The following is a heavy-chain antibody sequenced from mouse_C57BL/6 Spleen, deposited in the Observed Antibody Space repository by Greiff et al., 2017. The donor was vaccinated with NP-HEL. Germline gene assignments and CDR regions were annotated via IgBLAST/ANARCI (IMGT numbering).Heavy chain of an antibody. CDR3: ARDDYDGPWFAY. J-gene: IGHJ3*01. CDR2: IYPGSGNT. D-gene: IGHD2-4*01. CDR1: GYSFTSYY. Sequence: VQLQQSGPELVKPGASVKISCKASGYSFTSYYIHWVKQRPGQGLEWIGWIYPGSGNTKYNEKFKGKATLTADTSSSTAYMQLSSLTSEGSAVYYCARDDYDGPWFAYWGQGTLVTVSA. V-gene: IGHV1-66*01.